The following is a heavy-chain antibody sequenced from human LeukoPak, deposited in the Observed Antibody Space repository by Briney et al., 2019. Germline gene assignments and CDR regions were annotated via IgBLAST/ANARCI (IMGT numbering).Heavy chain of an antibody. V-gene: IGHV3-21*01. CDR1: GFTFSSYS. Sequence: GGSLRLSCAASGFTFSSYSMNWVRQAPGKGLEWVSSISSSSSYIYYAYSVKGRFTISRDNAKNSLYLQMNSLRAEDTAVYYCAGDYLLEAGNWFDPWGQGTLVTVSS. CDR2: ISSSSSYI. D-gene: IGHD6-13*01. CDR3: AGDYLLEAGNWFDP. J-gene: IGHJ5*02.